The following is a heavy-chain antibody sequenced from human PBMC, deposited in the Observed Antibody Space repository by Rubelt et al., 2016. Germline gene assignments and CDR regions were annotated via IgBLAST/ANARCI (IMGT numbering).Heavy chain of an antibody. CDR1: GFTVSSNY. CDR3: ARGGGDLDY. J-gene: IGHJ4*02. CDR2: SGSGGST. D-gene: IGHD2-15*01. Sequence: EVQLVESGGGLIQPGGSLRLSCAASGFTVSSNYMSWVRQAPGKGLEWVSAISGSGGSTYYADSVKGRFTISRDNSKNTLYLQMNSLRAEDTAVYYCARGGGDLDYWGQGTLVTVSS. V-gene: IGHV3-53*01.